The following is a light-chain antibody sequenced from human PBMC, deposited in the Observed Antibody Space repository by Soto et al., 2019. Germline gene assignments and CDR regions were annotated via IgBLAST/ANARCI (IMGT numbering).Light chain of an antibody. CDR3: QQLRMYTST. CDR1: QDIAIY. V-gene: IGKV1-9*01. CDR2: AAS. Sequence: IQSTQSPSSLSASVGDRVTITCRASQDIAIYLAWYQQKQGEAPKLLIYAASTLYGGVPSRFSGSGSGTDGAITITSLQDEDCATYYCQQLRMYTSTFGGGTKVDIK. J-gene: IGKJ4*01.